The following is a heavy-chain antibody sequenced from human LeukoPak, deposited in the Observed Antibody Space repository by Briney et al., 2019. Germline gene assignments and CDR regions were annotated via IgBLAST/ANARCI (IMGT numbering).Heavy chain of an antibody. V-gene: IGHV4-31*03. D-gene: IGHD3-22*01. CDR2: IYYSGST. J-gene: IGHJ3*02. CDR3: ARYDSSGYYGAFDI. Sequence: PSETLSLTCTVSGGSISSGDYYWSWIRQHPGKGLEWIGYIYYSGSTYYNPSLKSRVTISVDTSKNQFSLKLSSVTAADTAVYCCARYDSSGYYGAFDIWGQGTMVTVSS. CDR1: GGSISSGDYY.